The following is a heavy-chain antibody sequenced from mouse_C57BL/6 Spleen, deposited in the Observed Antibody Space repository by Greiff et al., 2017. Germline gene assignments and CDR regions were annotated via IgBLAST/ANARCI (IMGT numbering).Heavy chain of an antibody. D-gene: IGHD3-3*01. Sequence: EVQLVESGGGLVQPGGSLSLSCAASGFTFTDYYMSWVRQPPGKALEWLGFIRNKANGYTTEYSASVKGRFTISRDNSQSILYLQMNALRAEDSATYYCARLGDGGYFDVWGTGTTVTVSS. CDR3: ARLGDGGYFDV. J-gene: IGHJ1*03. CDR2: IRNKANGYTT. V-gene: IGHV7-3*01. CDR1: GFTFTDYY.